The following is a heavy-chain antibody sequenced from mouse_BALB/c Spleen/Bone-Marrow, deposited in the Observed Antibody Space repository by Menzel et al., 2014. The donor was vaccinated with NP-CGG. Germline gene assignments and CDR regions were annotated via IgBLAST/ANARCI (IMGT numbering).Heavy chain of an antibody. D-gene: IGHD2-10*02. Sequence: EVKLVESGGGLVQPGDSLGLSCATSGFTFSDFYMEWVRQPPGKRLEWIAASRNKAKYYTTEYSASVKGRFIVSRDTSQSVLYLQTNALRAEDTAIYYCARDVGYGNYFVYWGQGTLVTVSA. V-gene: IGHV7-1*02. CDR3: ARDVGYGNYFVY. CDR1: GFTFSDFY. CDR2: SRNKAKYYTT. J-gene: IGHJ3*01.